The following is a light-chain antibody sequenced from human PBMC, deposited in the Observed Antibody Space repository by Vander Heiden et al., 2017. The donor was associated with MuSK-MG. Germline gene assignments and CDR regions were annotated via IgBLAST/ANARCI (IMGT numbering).Light chain of an antibody. Sequence: EIVLTQSPGTLSLSPGERATLSCRASQSVSSSYLAWYQQKPGQAPRLLIYGASSRATGIPDRFSGSGSGTDFTLIISRREPEDFAVYYCQQDGSSPYTFGQGTKLEIK. CDR1: QSVSSSY. CDR2: GAS. J-gene: IGKJ2*01. V-gene: IGKV3-20*01. CDR3: QQDGSSPYT.